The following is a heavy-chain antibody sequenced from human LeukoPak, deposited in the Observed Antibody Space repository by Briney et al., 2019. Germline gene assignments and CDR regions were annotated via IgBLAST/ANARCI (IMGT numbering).Heavy chain of an antibody. J-gene: IGHJ4*02. CDR1: GYSFTSYW. CDR2: IDPSDSYT. V-gene: IGHV5-10-1*01. D-gene: IGHD6-6*01. Sequence: GESLRISCKGSGYSFTSYWISWVRQMPGKGLEWMGRIDPSDSYTNYSPSFQGHVTISADKSISTAYLQWSGLKASDTAMYYCARHPSIAARPDYWGQGTLVTVSS. CDR3: ARHPSIAARPDY.